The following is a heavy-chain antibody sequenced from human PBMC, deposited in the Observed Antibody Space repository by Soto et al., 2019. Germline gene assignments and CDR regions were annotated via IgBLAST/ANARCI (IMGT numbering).Heavy chain of an antibody. CDR3: ARGPQGIRYFDWLLYPPFDY. V-gene: IGHV1-69*10. CDR1: GGTFSSYA. CDR2: IIPILGIT. J-gene: IGHJ4*02. Sequence: ASVKVSCKASGGTFSSYAISWVRQAPGQGLEWMGGIIPILGITNYAQKFQGRVTITADKSTSTAYMELSSLRSEDTAVYYCARGPQGIRYFDWLLYPPFDYWGQGTLVTVSS. D-gene: IGHD3-9*01.